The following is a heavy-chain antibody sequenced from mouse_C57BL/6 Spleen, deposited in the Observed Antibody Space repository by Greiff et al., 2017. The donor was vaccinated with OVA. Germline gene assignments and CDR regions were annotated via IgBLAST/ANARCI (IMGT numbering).Heavy chain of an antibody. V-gene: IGHV14-1*01. D-gene: IGHD1-1*01. Sequence: VQLQQSGAELVRPGASVKLSCTASGFNIKDYYMHWVKQRPEQGLEWIGRIDPEDGDTEYAPKFQGKATMTADTPSNTAYLQLSSLTSEDTAVYYCTTDYYGSSYYCDYWGQGTTLTVSS. J-gene: IGHJ2*01. CDR3: TTDYYGSSYYCDY. CDR1: GFNIKDYY. CDR2: IDPEDGDT.